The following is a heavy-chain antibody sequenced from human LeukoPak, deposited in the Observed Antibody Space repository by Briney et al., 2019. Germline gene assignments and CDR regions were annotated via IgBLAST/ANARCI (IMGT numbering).Heavy chain of an antibody. D-gene: IGHD3-9*01. CDR2: ISYDGSNK. CDR3: ARPDVPYDILTGYIDY. CDR1: GFTFSSYA. V-gene: IGHV3-30*04. J-gene: IGHJ4*02. Sequence: PGGPLRLSCAASGFTFSSYAMHWVRQAPGKGLEWVAVISYDGSNKYYADSVKGRFTISRDNSKNTLYLQMNSLRAEDTAVYYCARPDVPYDILTGYIDYWGQGTLVTVSS.